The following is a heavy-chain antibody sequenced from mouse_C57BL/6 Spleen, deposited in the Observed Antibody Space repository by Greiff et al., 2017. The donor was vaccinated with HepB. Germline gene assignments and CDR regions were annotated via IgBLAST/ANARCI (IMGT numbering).Heavy chain of an antibody. D-gene: IGHD2-4*01. V-gene: IGHV1-55*01. J-gene: IGHJ2*01. CDR1: GYTFTSYW. CDR2: IYPGSGST. Sequence: QVQLQQPGAELVKPGASVKMSCKASGYTFTSYWITWVKQRPGQGLEWIGDIYPGSGSTNYNEKFKSTATLTVDTSSSTAYMQLSSLTSEDSAVYYCARRGYDYDGGHWGQGTTLTVSS. CDR3: ARRGYDYDGGH.